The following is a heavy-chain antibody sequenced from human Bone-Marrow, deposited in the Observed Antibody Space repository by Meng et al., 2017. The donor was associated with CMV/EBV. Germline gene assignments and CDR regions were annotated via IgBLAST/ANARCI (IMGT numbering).Heavy chain of an antibody. J-gene: IGHJ4*01. V-gene: IGHV1-18*01. CDR2: ISGDSVNT. CDR3: ARVRGDYNYRPFKY. CDR1: GYTFTNYG. Sequence: ASVKVSCKASGYTFTNYGITWVRQAPGQGLEWMGWISGDSVNTNYAQKFQGRVTMTTDTSTNTAYMEMRNLRSDDTAMYYCARVRGDYNYRPFKYWGHGTLVTVSS. D-gene: IGHD5-24*01.